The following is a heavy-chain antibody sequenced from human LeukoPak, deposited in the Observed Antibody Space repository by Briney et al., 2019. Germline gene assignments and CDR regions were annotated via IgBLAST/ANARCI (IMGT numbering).Heavy chain of an antibody. Sequence: GGSLRLSCAASGFTFSSYAMSWVRQAPGKGLEWVSSISGFSMGPETTHYADSVRGRFIISRDNSKNTLFLQMSSLRVEDTAVYYCARDSYFDYWGDVWGQGTTVTVSS. J-gene: IGHJ6*02. CDR2: ISGFSMGPETT. V-gene: IGHV3-23*01. CDR1: GFTFSSYA. CDR3: ARDSYFDYWGDV. D-gene: IGHD3-3*01.